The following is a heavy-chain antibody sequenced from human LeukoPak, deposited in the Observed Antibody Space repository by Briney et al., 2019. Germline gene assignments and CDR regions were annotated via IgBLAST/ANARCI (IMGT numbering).Heavy chain of an antibody. CDR2: IKQDGSEK. J-gene: IGHJ6*03. D-gene: IGHD2-2*01. Sequence: GGSLRLSCAASGFTFSSYWMSWVRQAPGKGLEWVANIKQDGSEKYYVDSVKGRFTISRDNAKNSLYLQMNSLRAEDTAVYYCXXXXXXXVPTPHYYMDVWGKGTTVTVSS. V-gene: IGHV3-7*01. CDR3: XXXXXXXVPTPHYYMDV. CDR1: GFTFSSYW.